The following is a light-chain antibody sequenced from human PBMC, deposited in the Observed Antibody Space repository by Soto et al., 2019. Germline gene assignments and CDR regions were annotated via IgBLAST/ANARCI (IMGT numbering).Light chain of an antibody. Sequence: EIVMTQSPATLSVSPGERATLSCRASQSVSSNLAWYQQKPGQAPGLLIYGASTRATGIPARFSGRGSGTEFTLTISSLQSEDFAVYYCHQYNNWPTTFGQGTKVEIK. J-gene: IGKJ1*01. CDR2: GAS. V-gene: IGKV3-15*01. CDR1: QSVSSN. CDR3: HQYNNWPTT.